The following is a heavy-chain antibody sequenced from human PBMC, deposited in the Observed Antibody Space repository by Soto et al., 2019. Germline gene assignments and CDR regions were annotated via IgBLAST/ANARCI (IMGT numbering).Heavy chain of an antibody. CDR2: ISAYNGNT. Sequence: ASVKVSCKASCYTFTSYGISWLRHSTGRGLEWMGWISAYNGNTNYAQKLQGRVTMTTDTSTSTAYMELRSLRSDDTAVYYCARDGYSSSWRRGDFDYWGQGTLVTVSS. CDR1: CYTFTSYG. D-gene: IGHD6-13*01. J-gene: IGHJ4*02. V-gene: IGHV1-18*01. CDR3: ARDGYSSSWRRGDFDY.